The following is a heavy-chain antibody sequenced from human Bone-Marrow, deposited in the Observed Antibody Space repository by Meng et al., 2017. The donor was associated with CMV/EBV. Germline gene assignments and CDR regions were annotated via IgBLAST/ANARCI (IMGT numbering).Heavy chain of an antibody. D-gene: IGHD2-2*01. CDR3: ARSPYCSSTSCSRGWFDP. Sequence: ASVKVSCKASGGTFSSYAISWVRQAPGQGLEWMGIINPSGGSTSYAQKFQGRVTMTRDTSTSTVYMELSSLRSEDTAVYYCARSPYCSSTSCSRGWFDPWGQGTRVTVSS. CDR2: INPSGGST. V-gene: IGHV1-46*01. J-gene: IGHJ5*02. CDR1: GGTFSSYA.